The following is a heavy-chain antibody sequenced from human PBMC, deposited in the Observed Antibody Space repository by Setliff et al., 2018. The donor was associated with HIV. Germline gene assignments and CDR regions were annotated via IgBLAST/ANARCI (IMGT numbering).Heavy chain of an antibody. CDR2: ISAYNGNT. CDR3: ARKVGITTYYYSSGSIKGALDV. D-gene: IGHD3-10*01. V-gene: IGHV1-18*01. Sequence: ASVKVSCKASGYTFTSYGISWVRQAPGQGLEWMEWISAYNGNTNYAQKLQGRVTMTTDTSTRTAYLELRSLRSDDTAVYYCARKVGITTYYYSSGSIKGALDVWGKGTKVTVSS. CDR1: GYTFTSYG. J-gene: IGHJ6*04.